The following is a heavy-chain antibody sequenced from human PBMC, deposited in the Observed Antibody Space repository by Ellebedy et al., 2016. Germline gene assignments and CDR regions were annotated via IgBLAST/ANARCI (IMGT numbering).Heavy chain of an antibody. J-gene: IGHJ4*02. Sequence: SETLSLTCTVSGGSIGSSSYYWGWIRQPPGKGLEWIGSIYYSGSTYYNPSLKSRVTISVDTSKNQFSLKLSSVTAADTAVYYCARVASGSYVYWGQGTLVTVSS. D-gene: IGHD1-26*01. CDR3: ARVASGSYVY. CDR2: IYYSGST. CDR1: GGSIGSSSYY. V-gene: IGHV4-39*01.